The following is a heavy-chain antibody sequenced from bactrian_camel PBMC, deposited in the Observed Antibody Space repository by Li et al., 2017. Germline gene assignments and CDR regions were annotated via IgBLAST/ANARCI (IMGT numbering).Heavy chain of an antibody. Sequence: HVQLVESGGGSVQAGGSLRLSCTRSGYTFETNHMGWFRQGPGKEREAVAAIYSENSRAVYGDSVKGRFTISLDNSKKTLTLQKNNLKPEDSAMYFCAAGTGPTGAKMWGGCWYNHWGQGTQVTVS. D-gene: IGHD2*01. CDR1: GYTFETNH. V-gene: IGHV3-3*01. CDR2: IYSENSRA. J-gene: IGHJ4*01. CDR3: AAGTGPTGAKMWGGCWYNH.